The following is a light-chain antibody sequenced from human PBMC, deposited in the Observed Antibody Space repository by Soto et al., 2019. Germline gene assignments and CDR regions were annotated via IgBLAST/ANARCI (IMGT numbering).Light chain of an antibody. V-gene: IGKV3-11*01. Sequence: EIVLTQSPATLSLSPGERATLSCRASQSVSSYLAWYQQKPGQAPRLLIYDASSRATGIPDRSSGGGSGTDFTLTISRLEPEDFAVYYCQQFSSYPLTFGGGTKVDIK. CDR2: DAS. CDR3: QQFSSYPLT. J-gene: IGKJ4*01. CDR1: QSVSSY.